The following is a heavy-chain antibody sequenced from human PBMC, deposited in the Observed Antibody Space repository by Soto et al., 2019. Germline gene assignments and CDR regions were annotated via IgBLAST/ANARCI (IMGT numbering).Heavy chain of an antibody. Sequence: QITLKESGPTLVKPTQTLTLTCTFSGFSLTTVGLGVGWIRQPPGKALDWLGIIYWDDDKRYSPSLNGRVTFIKDTSKNQVVLTMTNMDPGDTATYYCAHRNSRMFAFDIWGQGTLVTVSS. CDR3: AHRNSRMFAFDI. CDR2: IYWDDDK. D-gene: IGHD3-10*02. V-gene: IGHV2-5*02. CDR1: GFSLTTVGLG. J-gene: IGHJ3*02.